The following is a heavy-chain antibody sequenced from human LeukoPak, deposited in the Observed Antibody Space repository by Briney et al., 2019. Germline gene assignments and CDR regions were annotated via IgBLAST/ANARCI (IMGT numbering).Heavy chain of an antibody. V-gene: IGHV3-23*01. CDR2: IIGSVGNT. D-gene: IGHD3-10*01. CDR1: GFTFSTDV. J-gene: IGHJ6*02. CDR3: AKVSGSIQIWPQPFGDGMDV. Sequence: GGALRLSCAASGFTFSTDVMSLVRQAPRNGLECVSAIIGSVGNTYYAHSVKGRFTISRDNSKNMLYLQMNSLRAEDTGVYYCAKVSGSIQIWPQPFGDGMDVWGQGTTVTVSS.